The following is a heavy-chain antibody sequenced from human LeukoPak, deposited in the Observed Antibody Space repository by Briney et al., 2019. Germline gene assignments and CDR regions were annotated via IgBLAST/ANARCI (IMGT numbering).Heavy chain of an antibody. J-gene: IGHJ5*02. D-gene: IGHD4-17*01. CDR1: GFTFTSSA. CDR3: ARFLTTVPEWFDP. V-gene: IGHV1-58*02. CDR2: IVVGSGNT. Sequence: SVKVSCKASGFTFTSSAMQWVRQARGQRLEWIGWIVVGSGNTNYAQKLQGRVTMTTDTSTSTAYMELRSLRSDDTAVYYCARFLTTVPEWFDPWGQGTLVTVSS.